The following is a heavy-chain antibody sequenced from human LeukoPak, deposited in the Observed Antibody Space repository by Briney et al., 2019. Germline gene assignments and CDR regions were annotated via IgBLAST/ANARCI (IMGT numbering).Heavy chain of an antibody. D-gene: IGHD5-18*01. CDR2: IYPGDSDT. Sequence: GESLKISCKGSGYSFTSYWIGWVRQMPGKGLEWMGIIYPGDSDTRYSPSFQGQVTISADKSISTAYLQWSSLKASDTAMYYCARRVYSYGQDYYYYGMDVWGQGTTVTVSS. J-gene: IGHJ6*02. V-gene: IGHV5-51*01. CDR3: ARRVYSYGQDYYYYGMDV. CDR1: GYSFTSYW.